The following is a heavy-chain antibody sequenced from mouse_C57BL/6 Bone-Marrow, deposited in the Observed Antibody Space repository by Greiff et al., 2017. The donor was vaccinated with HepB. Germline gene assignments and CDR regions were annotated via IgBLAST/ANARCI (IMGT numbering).Heavy chain of an antibody. CDR1: GFTFSSYA. V-gene: IGHV5-9-1*02. CDR2: ISSGSDYI. CDR3: TRVLYAMDY. J-gene: IGHJ4*01. Sequence: DVQLQESGEGLVKPGGSLKLSCAASGFTFSSYAMSWVRQTPEKRLEWVAYISSGSDYIYYADTVKGRFTISRDNARNTLYLQMSSLKSEDSAMYYCTRVLYAMDYWGQGTSVTVSS.